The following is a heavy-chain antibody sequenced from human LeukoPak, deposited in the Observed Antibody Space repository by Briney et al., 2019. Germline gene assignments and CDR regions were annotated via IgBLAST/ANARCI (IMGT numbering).Heavy chain of an antibody. D-gene: IGHD6-19*01. CDR1: GFTFSDYY. CDR3: ARGPGAVAGRFDY. Sequence: PGGSLRLSCAASGFTFSDYYMSWIRQAPGKGLEWVSYISSGGHTIHYADSVKGRFTISRDNTKNSLYLQMNSLRVEDTAVYYCARGPGAVAGRFDYWGQGTLVTVSS. V-gene: IGHV3-11*04. CDR2: ISSGGHTI. J-gene: IGHJ4*02.